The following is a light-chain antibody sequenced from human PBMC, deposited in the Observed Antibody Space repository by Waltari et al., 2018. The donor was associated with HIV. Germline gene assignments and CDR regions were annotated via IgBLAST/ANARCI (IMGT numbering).Light chain of an antibody. V-gene: IGLV2-14*01. CDR3: TSSMPGGALL. Sequence: QSALTQPASVSGSPGQTLTISCSTSTADILNHHSISWFRHPPNEGPHLILLDADIRPSGSPFRFSGSKTDTTASLTISGLQFEDEGDYYCTSSMPGGALLFGGGTKVTVL. J-gene: IGLJ3*02. CDR2: DAD. CDR1: TADILNHHS.